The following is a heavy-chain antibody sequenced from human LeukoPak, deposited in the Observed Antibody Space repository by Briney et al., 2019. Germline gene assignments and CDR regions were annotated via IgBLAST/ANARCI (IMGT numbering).Heavy chain of an antibody. CDR1: GYTFTRHH. J-gene: IGHJ4*02. Sequence: ASVKLSCKASGYTFTRHHLHWVRQAPGHGLEWMGWINPDSGGTRYAQKFQGRVTMTTDTSTSTAYMELSRLGSDDMAVYVGARHSSTDLDQWGQGALVTVSS. V-gene: IGHV1-2*02. CDR2: INPDSGGT. CDR3: ARHSSTDLDQ. D-gene: IGHD6-13*01.